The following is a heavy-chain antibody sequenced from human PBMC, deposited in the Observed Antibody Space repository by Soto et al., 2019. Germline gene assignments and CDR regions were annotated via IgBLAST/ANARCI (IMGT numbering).Heavy chain of an antibody. D-gene: IGHD3-10*01. CDR2: ISSSGGRT. CDR3: AKGAGITPHDVFDI. CDR1: GVSFSSYA. V-gene: IGHV3-23*01. Sequence: GGSLRLSCAASGVSFSSYAMNWVRQAPGKGLEWVSSISSSGGRTYYGDSVKGRFTISRDESKNTLYLQMNSLRAEDTAVYYCAKGAGITPHDVFDIWGQGTVVTVSS. J-gene: IGHJ3*02.